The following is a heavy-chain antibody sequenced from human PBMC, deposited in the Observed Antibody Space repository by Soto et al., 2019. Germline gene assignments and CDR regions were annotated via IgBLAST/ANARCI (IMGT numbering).Heavy chain of an antibody. D-gene: IGHD1-1*01. CDR2: IYYTGST. CDR3: ARYLRNNNFMLDA. CDR1: DDSISSGY. Sequence: SETLSLTCTVSDDSISSGYWTWIRQPPGQRLEWIGFIYYTGSTNYNPSLSTRVTMSIDTSRSQFSVNLRSVTAADTAVYFCARYLRNNNFMLDAWGQGSLVTVSS. V-gene: IGHV4-59*01. J-gene: IGHJ5*02.